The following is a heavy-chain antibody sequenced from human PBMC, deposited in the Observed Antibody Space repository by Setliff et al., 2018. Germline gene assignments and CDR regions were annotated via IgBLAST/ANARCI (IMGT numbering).Heavy chain of an antibody. CDR2: VYYSGTA. Sequence: ETLSLTCTVSGGSISSYYWSWIRQPPGKGLEFIGYVYYSGTANYSPSLRSRLTISIDTSKNQFSLNLRYVTAADTGLYYCARGRNIKLRLLDSWGQGKLVTVSS. D-gene: IGHD1-20*01. J-gene: IGHJ4*02. V-gene: IGHV4-59*12. CDR1: GGSISSYY. CDR3: ARGRNIKLRLLDS.